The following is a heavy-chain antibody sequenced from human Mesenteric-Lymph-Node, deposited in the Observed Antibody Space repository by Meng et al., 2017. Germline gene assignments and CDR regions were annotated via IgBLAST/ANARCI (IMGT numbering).Heavy chain of an antibody. CDR2: INHSGSA. CDR1: GGSISSSSYY. Sequence: LQLQESGPGLVKPSETLSLTCTVSGGSISSSSYYWGWIRQPPGKGLEWIGEINHSGSANYSPSLKSRVTISVDTSKNQFSLKLRSVTAADTAVYYCATQESRDGHNPYWGQGTLVTVSS. V-gene: IGHV4-39*07. J-gene: IGHJ4*02. D-gene: IGHD5-24*01. CDR3: ATQESRDGHNPY.